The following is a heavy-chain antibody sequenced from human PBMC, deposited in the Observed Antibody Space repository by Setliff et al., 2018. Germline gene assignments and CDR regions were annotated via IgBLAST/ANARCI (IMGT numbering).Heavy chain of an antibody. CDR2: IYPGNADT. D-gene: IGHD3-3*02. CDR3: ARNPPGAFKPYYFQH. Sequence: GESLKISCRGSGYSFTDYWIAWVRQTPGKGLEWMGTIYPGNADTRYSPSFQGQVTISVDKSISTAYLQWSSLKASDTAIYYCARNPPGAFKPYYFQHWGQGTLVTVSS. J-gene: IGHJ1*01. CDR1: GYSFTDYW. V-gene: IGHV5-51*01.